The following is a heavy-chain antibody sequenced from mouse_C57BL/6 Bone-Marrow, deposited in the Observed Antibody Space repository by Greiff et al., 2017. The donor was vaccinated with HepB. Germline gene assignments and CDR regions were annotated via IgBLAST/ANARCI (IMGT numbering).Heavy chain of an antibody. CDR3: TEWNGNYPFAY. Sequence: EVKLVESGGGLVQPGGSMKLSCVASGFTFSNYWMNWVRQSPKKGLEWVAQIRLKSDNYATHYAESVKGRFTISRDDSKSSVYLQMNNLRAEDTGIYYCTEWNGNYPFAYWGQGTLVTVSA. D-gene: IGHD2-1*01. CDR2: IRLKSDNYAT. CDR1: GFTFSNYW. J-gene: IGHJ3*01. V-gene: IGHV6-3*01.